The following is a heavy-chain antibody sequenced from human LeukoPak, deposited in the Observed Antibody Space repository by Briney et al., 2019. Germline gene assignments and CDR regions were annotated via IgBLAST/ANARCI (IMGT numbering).Heavy chain of an antibody. CDR1: GFSLNTSGMC. D-gene: IGHD5-24*01. J-gene: IGHJ4*02. V-gene: IGHV2-70*01. CDR3: ARIQGRRDGYNYLDS. CDR2: IDWDDDK. Sequence: ESGPTLVNPTQTLTLTCTFSGFSLNTSGMCVSWIRQPPGKALEWLALIDWDDDKFYSTSLKTRLTISKDASKNQVVLTMTNMDPVDTATYYSARIQGRRDGYNYLDSWGQGTLVTVSS.